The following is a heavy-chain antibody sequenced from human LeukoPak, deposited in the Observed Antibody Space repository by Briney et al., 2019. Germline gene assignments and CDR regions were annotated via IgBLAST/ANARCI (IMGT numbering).Heavy chain of an antibody. CDR1: GYIFTSYW. D-gene: IGHD2-8*01. CDR2: IYPGDSDT. CDR3: ARPSYVHAFDI. J-gene: IGHJ3*02. Sequence: GESLKISCKGSGYIFTSYWIGWVRPLPGKGLEWMGIIYPGDSDTRYSPSFQGRVTISADKSISTAYLQWSSLKASDTAMYYCARPSYVHAFDIWGQGTMVTVSS. V-gene: IGHV5-51*01.